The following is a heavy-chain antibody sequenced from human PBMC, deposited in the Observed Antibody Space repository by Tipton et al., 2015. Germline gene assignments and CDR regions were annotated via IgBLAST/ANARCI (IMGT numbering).Heavy chain of an antibody. J-gene: IGHJ4*02. V-gene: IGHV4-34*01. CDR3: ARTSYDSSGYFGGEDY. Sequence: LRLSCAVYGGSFSGYYWSWIRQPPGKGLEWIGEINHSGNTNYNPSLKSRVTISVDTSKNQFSLRLTSVTAADTAVYYCARTSYDSSGYFGGEDYWGQGTLVTVSS. CDR2: INHSGNT. D-gene: IGHD3-22*01. CDR1: GGSFSGYY.